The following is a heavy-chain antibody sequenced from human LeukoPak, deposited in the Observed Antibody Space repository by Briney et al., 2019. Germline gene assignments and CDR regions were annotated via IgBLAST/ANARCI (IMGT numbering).Heavy chain of an antibody. CDR1: GFTFSSYS. CDR3: AKGSFQDIVAPRTPFDY. V-gene: IGHV3-48*01. J-gene: IGHJ4*02. D-gene: IGHD5-12*01. CDR2: ISSTSSAI. Sequence: GGSLRLSCAASGFTFSSYSMNWVRQVPGKGLEWLSYISSTSSAIHYADSVKGRFTISRDNSKNTLYLQMNSLRAEDTAVYYCAKGSFQDIVAPRTPFDYWGQGTLVTVSS.